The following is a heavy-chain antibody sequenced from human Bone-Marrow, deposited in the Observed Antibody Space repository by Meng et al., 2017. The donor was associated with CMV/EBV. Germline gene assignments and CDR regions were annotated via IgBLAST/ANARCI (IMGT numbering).Heavy chain of an antibody. CDR2: IYPGDSDT. CDR1: GYSFTTHW. V-gene: IGHV5-51*01. CDR3: ATDFGYCTNTNCYFAFPI. J-gene: IGHJ3*02. D-gene: IGHD2-2*01. Sequence: GESLKISCKGSGYSFTTHWIGWVRQMPGKGLEWMGIIYPGDSDTRYSPSFQGQVTISVDKSINTAYLHLSSLKASDTAMYYCATDFGYCTNTNCYFAFPIWGQGTMVTVSS.